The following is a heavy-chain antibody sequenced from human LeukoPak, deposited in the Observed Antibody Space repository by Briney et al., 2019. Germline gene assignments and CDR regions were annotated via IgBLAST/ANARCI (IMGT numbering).Heavy chain of an antibody. Sequence: GGSLRLSCAASGFTFEDYAMHWVRQGPGKGLEWVSLINWDGSITDYADSVKGRFIIARDNSKNSLYLQMTGLRPEDTALYYCANDITDTAMTAPHNWGQGTLVTVSP. J-gene: IGHJ4*02. CDR3: ANDITDTAMTAPHN. V-gene: IGHV3-43D*03. D-gene: IGHD5-18*01. CDR1: GFTFEDYA. CDR2: INWDGSIT.